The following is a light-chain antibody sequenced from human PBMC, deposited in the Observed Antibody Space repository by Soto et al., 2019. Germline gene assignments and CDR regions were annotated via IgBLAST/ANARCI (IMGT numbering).Light chain of an antibody. CDR2: GAS. CDR3: QQYNNWPYT. V-gene: IGKV3-15*01. J-gene: IGKJ2*01. Sequence: EIVLTQSPATLSLSPGERATLSCRASQSVSSNLAWYQQKPGQAPRLLIYGASTRATGIPARFSGSGSGTEFTLTISSLQSEDFEVYYCQQYNNWPYTFAQGTKVDIK. CDR1: QSVSSN.